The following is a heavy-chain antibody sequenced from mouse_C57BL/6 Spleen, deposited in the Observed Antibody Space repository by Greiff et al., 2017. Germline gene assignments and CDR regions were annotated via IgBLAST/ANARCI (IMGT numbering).Heavy chain of an antibody. D-gene: IGHD1-1*01. V-gene: IGHV5-4*01. Sequence: EVQLVESGGGLVKPGGSLKLSCAASGFTFSSHAMSWVRQTPEKRLEWVATISDGGSYTYYPDNVKGRFTISRDNAKNNLYLPMSHVKSEDTAMYYCARDPHYYGSRGYFDVWGTGTTVTVSS. CDR1: GFTFSSHA. J-gene: IGHJ1*03. CDR2: ISDGGSYT. CDR3: ARDPHYYGSRGYFDV.